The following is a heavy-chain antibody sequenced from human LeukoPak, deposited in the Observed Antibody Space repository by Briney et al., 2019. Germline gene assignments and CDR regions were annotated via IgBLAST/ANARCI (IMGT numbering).Heavy chain of an antibody. Sequence: GGSLRLSCAASGFTFSSYGMHWVRQAPGKGLEWVAVISYDGSNKYYADSVKGRFTISRDNSKNTLYLQMNSLRAEDTAVYYCAKGTYYDILTGPPHLFDYWGQGILVTVSS. CDR1: GFTFSSYG. CDR3: AKGTYYDILTGPPHLFDY. V-gene: IGHV3-30*18. CDR2: ISYDGSNK. D-gene: IGHD3-9*01. J-gene: IGHJ4*02.